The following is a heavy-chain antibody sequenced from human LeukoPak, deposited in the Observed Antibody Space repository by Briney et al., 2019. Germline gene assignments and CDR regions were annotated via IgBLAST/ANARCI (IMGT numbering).Heavy chain of an antibody. CDR1: GYTFTGYY. V-gene: IGHV1-18*04. J-gene: IGHJ4*02. CDR3: ARGSVLWFGELYSGFDY. D-gene: IGHD3-10*01. Sequence: ASVKVSCKASGYTFTGYYMHWVRQAPGQGLEWMGWISAYNGNTNYAQKLQGRVTMTTDTSTSTAYMELRSLRSDDTAVYYCARGSVLWFGELYSGFDYWGQGTLVTVSS. CDR2: ISAYNGNT.